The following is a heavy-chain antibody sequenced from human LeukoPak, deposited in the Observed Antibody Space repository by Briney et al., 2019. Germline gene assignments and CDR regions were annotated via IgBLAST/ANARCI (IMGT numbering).Heavy chain of an antibody. CDR1: GFAFNSYT. CDR3: ARVAEGATTENYFYYYMDV. Sequence: GGSLRLSCEASGFAFNSYTITWVRQAPGKGLESVSSINSRSSHIYIADSVKGRLTISRDNAQNALFLQMSSLRVEETAVYYCARVAEGATTENYFYYYMDVWGKGTTVTVSS. CDR2: INSRSSHI. V-gene: IGHV3-21*01. D-gene: IGHD4-11*01. J-gene: IGHJ6*03.